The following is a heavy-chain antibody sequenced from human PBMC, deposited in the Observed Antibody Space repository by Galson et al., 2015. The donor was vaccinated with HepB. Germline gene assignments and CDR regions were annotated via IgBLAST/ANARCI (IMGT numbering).Heavy chain of an antibody. J-gene: IGHJ5*02. CDR3: ARAARDIYYGDYSNWFDP. CDR1: GGTFSSYA. CDR2: IIPIFGTA. V-gene: IGHV1-69*06. D-gene: IGHD4-17*01. Sequence: SVKVSCKASGGTFSSYAISWVRQAPGQGLEWMGGIIPIFGTANYAQKFQGRVTITADKSTSTAYMELSSLRSEDTAVYYCARAARDIYYGDYSNWFDPWGQGTLVTVSS.